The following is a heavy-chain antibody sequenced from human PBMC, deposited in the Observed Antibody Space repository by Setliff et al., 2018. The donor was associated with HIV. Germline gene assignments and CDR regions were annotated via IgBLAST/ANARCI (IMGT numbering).Heavy chain of an antibody. CDR2: IKQDGSEK. J-gene: IGHJ5*02. V-gene: IGHV3-7*02. Sequence: LRLSCAASGFLFHTYWMSWVRQAPGKGLEWVANIKQDGSEKYYVDSVKGRFTISRDDSKNTLYLQMNSLRAEDTAVYYCARGGTYSSGFNWFDPWGQGTLVTVSS. D-gene: IGHD6-19*01. CDR3: ARGGTYSSGFNWFDP. CDR1: GFLFHTYW.